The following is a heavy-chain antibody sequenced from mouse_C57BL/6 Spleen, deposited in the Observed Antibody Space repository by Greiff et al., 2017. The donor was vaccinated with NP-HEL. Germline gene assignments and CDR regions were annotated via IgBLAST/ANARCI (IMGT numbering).Heavy chain of an antibody. CDR2: IDPEDGDT. Sequence: DVQLQESGAELVRPGASVKLSCTASGFNIKDYYMHWVKQRPEQGLEWIGRIDPEDGDTEYAPKFQGKATMTADTSSNTAYLQLSSLTSEDTAVYYCTPCYGSTPWFAYWGQGTLVTVSA. J-gene: IGHJ3*01. CDR3: TPCYGSTPWFAY. D-gene: IGHD1-1*01. CDR1: GFNIKDYY. V-gene: IGHV14-1*01.